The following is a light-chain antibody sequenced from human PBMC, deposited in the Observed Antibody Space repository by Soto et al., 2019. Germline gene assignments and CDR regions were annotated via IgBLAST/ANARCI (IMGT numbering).Light chain of an antibody. CDR2: EVS. J-gene: IGLJ1*01. CDR3: SSYTRSSTLV. CDR1: SSDVGGYNY. V-gene: IGLV2-14*01. Sequence: QSALTQPASVSGAPGQSITISCTGTSSDVGGYNYVSWYQQHPGKAPKLMIYEVSNRPSGVSNRFSGSKSGNTASLTISGLEAEDDDDYYCSSYTRSSTLVFGTGTKLTVL.